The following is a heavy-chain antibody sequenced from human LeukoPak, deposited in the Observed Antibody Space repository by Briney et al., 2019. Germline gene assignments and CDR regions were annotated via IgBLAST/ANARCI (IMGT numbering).Heavy chain of an antibody. J-gene: IGHJ6*02. Sequence: SATLSLTGTGSGGSISSYYWSWIRQPPGKGLEWIGYIYYSGSSTYNPSLKSRVTISVDTSKNQFSLKLTSVTAADTAVYYCARNQNYGDDYYGMDVWGQGTTVTVSS. D-gene: IGHD4-17*01. CDR1: GGSISSYY. V-gene: IGHV4-59*01. CDR3: ARNQNYGDDYYGMDV. CDR2: IYYSGSS.